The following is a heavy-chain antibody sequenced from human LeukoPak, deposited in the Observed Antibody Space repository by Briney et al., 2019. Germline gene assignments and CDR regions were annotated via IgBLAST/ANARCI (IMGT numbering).Heavy chain of an antibody. Sequence: ASVKVSCKASGYMFTGYYMHWVRQAPGQGLEWMGWINPNSGGTNYAQKFQGRVTMTRDTSISTAYMELSSLRSDDTAVYYCASGYCSGDCFTLFDYWGQGTLVTVSP. V-gene: IGHV1-2*02. J-gene: IGHJ4*02. CDR2: INPNSGGT. D-gene: IGHD2-21*02. CDR3: ASGYCSGDCFTLFDY. CDR1: GYMFTGYY.